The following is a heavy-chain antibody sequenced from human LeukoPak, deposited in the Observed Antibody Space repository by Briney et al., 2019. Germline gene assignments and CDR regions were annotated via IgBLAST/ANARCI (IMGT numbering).Heavy chain of an antibody. CDR3: ITRPNPVGY. J-gene: IGHJ4*02. D-gene: IGHD1-26*01. Sequence: GGSLRLSCAASGFTFSSAWMSWVREAPGKGLEWVGRIKTKTDGGTTDYAAPMKGRFTISRDDSKDTLYLQMNSLTTEDTAVYYCITRPNPVGYWGQGTLVTVSS. CDR1: GFTFSSAW. CDR2: IKTKTDGGTT. V-gene: IGHV3-15*01.